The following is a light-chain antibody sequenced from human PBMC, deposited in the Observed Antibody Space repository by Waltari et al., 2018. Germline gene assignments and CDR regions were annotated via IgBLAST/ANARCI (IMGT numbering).Light chain of an antibody. CDR3: QQYGRSVT. Sequence: DILLTQSPGTLSLSPGEGATLSCRASQSVTNNYLAWYQQKPGQAPRLLIYGACSRATGIPDRFSGSGSGTDFTLTITRLEPEDFAAYYCQQYGRSVTFGGGTKLQIK. J-gene: IGKJ4*01. CDR1: QSVTNNY. CDR2: GAC. V-gene: IGKV3-20*01.